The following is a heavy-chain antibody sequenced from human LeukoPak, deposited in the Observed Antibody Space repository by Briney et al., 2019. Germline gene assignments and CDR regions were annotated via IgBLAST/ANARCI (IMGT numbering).Heavy chain of an antibody. CDR1: GFTFSRYS. J-gene: IGHJ6*03. V-gene: IGHV3-21*01. CDR3: AREERGYHLILIKDRYYSMDV. D-gene: IGHD5-12*01. Sequence: GGSLRLSCAASGFTFSRYSMNWVRQAPGKGLEWVSSIRSVSRYLYYADSVKGRFTISRDNAKNLLYLQMNSLRAEDTAVYYCAREERGYHLILIKDRYYSMDVWGKGTTVTVSS. CDR2: IRSVSRYL.